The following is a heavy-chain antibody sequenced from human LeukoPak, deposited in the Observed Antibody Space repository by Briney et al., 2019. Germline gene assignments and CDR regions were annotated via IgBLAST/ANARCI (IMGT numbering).Heavy chain of an antibody. Sequence: PSQTLSLTCTASGGSISSGGYYWSWIRQHPGKGLEWIGYIYYSGSTYYNPSLKSRVTISVDTSKNQFSLKLSSVTAADTAVYYCAREDGTDYYDNSYYFDYWGQGTLVTVSS. CDR1: GGSISSGGYY. J-gene: IGHJ4*02. CDR2: IYYSGST. V-gene: IGHV4-31*03. D-gene: IGHD3-22*01. CDR3: AREDGTDYYDNSYYFDY.